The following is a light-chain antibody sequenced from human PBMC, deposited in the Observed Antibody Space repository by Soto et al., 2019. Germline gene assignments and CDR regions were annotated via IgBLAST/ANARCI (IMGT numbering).Light chain of an antibody. V-gene: IGKV3D-15*01. CDR3: QQYNNWPPIT. CDR1: QTVSSS. J-gene: IGKJ5*01. Sequence: EIVLTQSPGTLSLSPVERATLSCRASQTVSSSSLAWYQQKPGQAPRLLIFGASTRATGIPDRFSGSGSGTEFTLTISSLQSEDFAVYYCQQYNNWPPITFGQGTRLEIK. CDR2: GAS.